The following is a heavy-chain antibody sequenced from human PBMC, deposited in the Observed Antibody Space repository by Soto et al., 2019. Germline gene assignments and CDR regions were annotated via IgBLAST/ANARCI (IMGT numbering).Heavy chain of an antibody. D-gene: IGHD5-12*01. J-gene: IGHJ4*02. Sequence: EVQLVESGGGLVQPGGSLRLSCAASGFTFSSYWMSWVRQAPGKGLEWVANIKQDGSEKYYVDSVKGRFTISRDNAKNSLYLQMNSPAAEHTAGYYCARHLASTTIPNYWGQGTLVPVSS. CDR1: GFTFSSYW. CDR2: IKQDGSEK. CDR3: ARHLASTTIPNY. V-gene: IGHV3-7*04.